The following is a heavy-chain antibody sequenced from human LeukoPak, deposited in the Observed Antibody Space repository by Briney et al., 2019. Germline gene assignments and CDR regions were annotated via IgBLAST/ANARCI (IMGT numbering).Heavy chain of an antibody. CDR2: IYYSGST. D-gene: IGHD4-17*01. J-gene: IGHJ5*02. CDR3: ARTTVTTSTWFDP. CDR1: GGSISSGGYY. Sequence: PSETLSLTCTVSGGSISSGGYYWSWIRQHPGKGLEWIGYIYYSGSTYYNPSLKSRVTLSVDTSKNQFSLKLSSVTAADTAVYYCARTTVTTSTWFDPWGQGTLVTVSS. V-gene: IGHV4-31*03.